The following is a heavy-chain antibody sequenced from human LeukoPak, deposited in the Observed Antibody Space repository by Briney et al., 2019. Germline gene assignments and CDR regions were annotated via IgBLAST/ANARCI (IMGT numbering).Heavy chain of an antibody. CDR3: ARDQTGDGFDC. CDR2: INPNTGAT. J-gene: IGHJ4*02. V-gene: IGHV1-2*02. D-gene: IGHD7-27*01. CDR1: RYTLTPYY. Sequence: ASVKISCKASRYTLTPYYLNWVRQAPVQGLEGGGDINPNTGATNYAQKFEGSVTMTRDTSISTAYMELSRLRSDDTGVYYCARDQTGDGFDCWGQGTLVTVSS.